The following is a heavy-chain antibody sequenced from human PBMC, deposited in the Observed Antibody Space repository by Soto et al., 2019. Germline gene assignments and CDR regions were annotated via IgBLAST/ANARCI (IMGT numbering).Heavy chain of an antibody. Sequence: PGGSLRLSCAASGFTFSSYGMHWVRQAPGKGLEWVAVISYDGSNKYYADSVKGRFTISRDNSKNTLYLQMNSLRAEDTAVYYCAKGVVPAAMRYYYGMDVWGQGTTVTVSS. CDR3: AKGVVPAAMRYYYGMDV. V-gene: IGHV3-30*18. J-gene: IGHJ6*02. D-gene: IGHD2-2*01. CDR2: ISYDGSNK. CDR1: GFTFSSYG.